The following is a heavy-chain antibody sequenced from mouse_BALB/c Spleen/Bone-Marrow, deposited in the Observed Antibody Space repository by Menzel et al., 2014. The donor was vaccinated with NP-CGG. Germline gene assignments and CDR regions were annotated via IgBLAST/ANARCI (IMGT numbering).Heavy chain of an antibody. D-gene: IGHD2-4*01. V-gene: IGHV1-7*01. CDR2: INPSTGYT. J-gene: IGHJ4*01. CDR1: GYNFISYW. CDR3: ARNYDYDGGYYAMDY. Sequence: QVQLQQSGAELAKPGASVKMSCKASGYNFISYWMHWVKQRPGQGLEWNGYINPSTGYTEYNQKFKDKATLTADKSSSKAYMQLSSLTSEDSAVYYCARNYDYDGGYYAMDYWGQGTSVTVSS.